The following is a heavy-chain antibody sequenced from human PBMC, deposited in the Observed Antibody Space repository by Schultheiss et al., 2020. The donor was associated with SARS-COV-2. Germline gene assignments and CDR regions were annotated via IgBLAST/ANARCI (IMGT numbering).Heavy chain of an antibody. CDR2: IYTSGST. D-gene: IGHD3-10*01. Sequence: SETLSLTCTVSGGSVSSGSYYWSWIRQPAGKGLEWIGRIYTSGSTNYNPSLKSRVTMSVDTSKNQFSLKLSSVTAADTAVYYCARPGAMDVWGQGTTVTVSS. V-gene: IGHV4-61*02. CDR1: GGSVSSGSYY. J-gene: IGHJ6*02. CDR3: ARPGAMDV.